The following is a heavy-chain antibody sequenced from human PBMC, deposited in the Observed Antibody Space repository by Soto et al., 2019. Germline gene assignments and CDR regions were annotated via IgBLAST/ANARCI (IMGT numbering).Heavy chain of an antibody. CDR1: GISISTYA. D-gene: IGHD6-13*01. CDR2: ISQDGSVK. CDR3: AGRQQNYYYYGMDV. V-gene: IGHV3-30*03. J-gene: IGHJ6*02. Sequence: QVQLVESGGGVVQPGRSLTVSCAASGISISTYAMHWVRQAPGKGLEWVAVISQDGSVKYYADSVKGRFTISRENPKNTLFLQMNSLGADDTAVYYCAGRQQNYYYYGMDVWGQGTTVTVSS.